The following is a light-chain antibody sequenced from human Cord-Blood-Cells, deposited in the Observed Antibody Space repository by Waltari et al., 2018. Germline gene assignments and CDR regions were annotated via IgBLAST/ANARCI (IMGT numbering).Light chain of an antibody. J-gene: IGKJ4*01. CDR2: AAS. V-gene: IGKV1-39*01. CDR1: QSISSY. CDR3: QQSYSTPPT. Sequence: DIQMTQSPSSLSASVGDRVTITCRASQSISSYLNWYQQKPGKAPKLLIYAASSLQSGVPSSFSGSGSGTDFTLTISSLQPEDFATYYCQQSYSTPPTFGGGTKV.